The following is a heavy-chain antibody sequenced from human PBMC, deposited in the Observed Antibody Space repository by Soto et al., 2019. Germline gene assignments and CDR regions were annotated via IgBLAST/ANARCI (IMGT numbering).Heavy chain of an antibody. CDR1: GYSFTSQY. V-gene: IGHV1-46*03. J-gene: IGHJ3*02. CDR2: INPNGGST. CDR3: AREQGPAPGGGGTDPLDI. D-gene: IGHD3-16*01. Sequence: QVQLVQSGAEVKKPGASVKISCEASGYSFTSQYVHWVRQAPGQGLEWMGIINPNGGSTTYAQKFPGRATTTRATSTSTVVMERGSLKCEVPALYYCAREQGPAPGGGGTDPLDIWGQGTMVTVAS.